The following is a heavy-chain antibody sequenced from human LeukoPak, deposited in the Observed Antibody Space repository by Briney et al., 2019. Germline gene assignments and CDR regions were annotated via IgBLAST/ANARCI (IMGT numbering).Heavy chain of an antibody. D-gene: IGHD2-15*01. CDR1: GLAFSAYK. CDR3: VVGGSRGY. CDR2: ISTDGYTT. V-gene: IGHV3-74*01. J-gene: IGHJ4*02. Sequence: GGSLRLSCAASGLAFSAYKMHWVRQAPRKGLVWVSRISTDGYTTDYADFVQGRFTASRDNTKNTWSLEMNSLRAEDTAVYYCVVGGSRGYWGQGTLVTVSS.